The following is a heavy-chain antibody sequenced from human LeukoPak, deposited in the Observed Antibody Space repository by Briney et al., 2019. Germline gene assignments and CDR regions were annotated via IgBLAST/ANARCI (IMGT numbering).Heavy chain of an antibody. V-gene: IGHV3-74*01. CDR3: ARPAPGYYGSGSFDL. D-gene: IGHD3-10*01. CDR1: EFTFSGYW. Sequence: GGSLRLSCAASEFTFSGYWMHWVRQAPGKGLVWVSRINSDGSSTSYADSVKGRFTISRDNAKNTLYLQMNSLRAEDTAVYYCARPAPGYYGSGSFDLWGRGTLVTVSS. J-gene: IGHJ2*01. CDR2: INSDGSST.